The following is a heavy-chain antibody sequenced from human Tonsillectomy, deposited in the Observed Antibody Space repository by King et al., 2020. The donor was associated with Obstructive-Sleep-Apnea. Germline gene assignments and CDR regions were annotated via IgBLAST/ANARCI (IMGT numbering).Heavy chain of an antibody. CDR3: AQRPAYSSSWDNWFDP. CDR1: GFSLSTSGVG. J-gene: IGHJ5*02. Sequence: TLKESGPTLVKPTQTLTLTCTFSGFSLSTSGVGVGWIRQPPGKALEWLALIYWNDDKRYSPSLKSRLTITKDTSKNQVVLTMTNMDPVDTATYYCAQRPAYSSSWDNWFDPWGQGTLVTVSS. V-gene: IGHV2-5*01. D-gene: IGHD6-13*01. CDR2: IYWNDDK.